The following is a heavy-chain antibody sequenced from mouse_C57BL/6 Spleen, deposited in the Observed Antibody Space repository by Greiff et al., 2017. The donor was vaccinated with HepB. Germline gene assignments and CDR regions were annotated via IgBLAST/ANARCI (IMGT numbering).Heavy chain of an antibody. CDR1: GFTFSNYW. D-gene: IGHD2-2*01. Sequence: EVKVVESGGGLVQPGGSMKLSCVASGFTFSNYWMNWVRQSPEKGLEWVAQIRLKSDNYATHYAESVKGRFTISRDDSKSSVYLQMNNLRAEDTGIYYCTARSVYYGYDGYYFDYWGQGTTLTVSS. CDR3: TARSVYYGYDGYYFDY. V-gene: IGHV6-3*01. J-gene: IGHJ2*01. CDR2: IRLKSDNYAT.